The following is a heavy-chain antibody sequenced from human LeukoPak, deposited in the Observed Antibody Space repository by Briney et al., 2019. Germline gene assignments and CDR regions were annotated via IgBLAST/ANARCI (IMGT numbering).Heavy chain of an antibody. CDR2: IRYDGSNK. V-gene: IGHV3-30*02. Sequence: GGSLRLSCAASGFSFSSYGMHWVRQAPGKGLEWVAFIRYDGSNKYYADSVKGRFTISRDNSKNTLYLQMNSLRAEDTAVYYCAKSIAVAGRYWYFDLWGRGTLVTVSS. CDR3: AKSIAVAGRYWYFDL. D-gene: IGHD6-19*01. J-gene: IGHJ2*01. CDR1: GFSFSSYG.